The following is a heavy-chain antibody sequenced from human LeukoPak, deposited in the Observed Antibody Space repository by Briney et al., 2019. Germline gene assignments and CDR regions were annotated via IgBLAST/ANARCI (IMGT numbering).Heavy chain of an antibody. Sequence: ASVKVSCKASGGTFSSYAISWVRQAPGQGLEWMGWISAYNGNTNYAQKLQGRVTMTTDTSTSTAYMELRSLRSDDTAVYYCALTRGAYYYGSGPPNAFDIWGQGTMVTVSS. CDR2: ISAYNGNT. V-gene: IGHV1-18*01. CDR1: GGTFSSYA. J-gene: IGHJ3*02. CDR3: ALTRGAYYYGSGPPNAFDI. D-gene: IGHD3-10*01.